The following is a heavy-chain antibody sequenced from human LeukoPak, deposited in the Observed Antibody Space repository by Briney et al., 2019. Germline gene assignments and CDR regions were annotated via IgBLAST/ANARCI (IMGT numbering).Heavy chain of an antibody. Sequence: SETLSLTCTVSGGSISSSSYYWGWIRQPPGKGLEWIGSIYYSGSTNYNPSLKSRVTISVDTSKNQFSLKLSSVTAADTAVYYCARDRGGYYDSSGYYYPVLFDYWGQGTLVTVSS. CDR3: ARDRGGYYDSSGYYYPVLFDY. J-gene: IGHJ4*02. CDR1: GGSISSSSYY. V-gene: IGHV4-39*07. CDR2: IYYSGST. D-gene: IGHD3-22*01.